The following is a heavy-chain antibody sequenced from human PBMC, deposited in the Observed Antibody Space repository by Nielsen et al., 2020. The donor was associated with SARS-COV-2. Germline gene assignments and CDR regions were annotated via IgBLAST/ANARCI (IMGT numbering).Heavy chain of an antibody. CDR2: IKQDGSEK. Sequence: GGSLRLSCAASGFTFSSYWMSWVRQAPGKGLEWVANIKQDGSEKYYVDSVKGRFTISRDNAKNSLYLQMNSLRAEDTAVYYCARGAVTLYDSSGYHWGQGTLVTVSS. CDR3: ARGAVTLYDSSGYH. D-gene: IGHD3-22*01. J-gene: IGHJ4*02. CDR1: GFTFSSYW. V-gene: IGHV3-7*01.